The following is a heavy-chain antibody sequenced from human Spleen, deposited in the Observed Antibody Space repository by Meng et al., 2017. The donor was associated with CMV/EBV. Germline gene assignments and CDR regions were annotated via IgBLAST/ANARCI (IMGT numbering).Heavy chain of an antibody. CDR2: INPYSGGT. Sequence: ASVKVSCXXSGYTFTGYYIHWVRQAPGQGLEWMGWINPYSGGTNYAQKFQGRVTMTRDTSISTAYMELSGLRSDDPAVYYCARADGYGDYYYYYAMDVWGQGTTVTVSS. CDR3: ARADGYGDYYYYYAMDV. D-gene: IGHD5-18*01. V-gene: IGHV1-2*02. J-gene: IGHJ6*02. CDR1: GYTFTGYY.